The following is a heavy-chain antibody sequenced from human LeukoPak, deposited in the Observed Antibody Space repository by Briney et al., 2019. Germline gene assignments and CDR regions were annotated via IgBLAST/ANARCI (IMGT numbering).Heavy chain of an antibody. D-gene: IGHD3-10*01. CDR3: AREWFGELSLFDY. J-gene: IGHJ4*02. Sequence: LRLSCAASGFTFSSYGMHWIRQHPGKGLEWIGYIYYSGSTYYNPSLKSRVTISEDASKNQFSLKLSSVTAADTAVYYCAREWFGELSLFDYWGQGTLVTVSS. CDR2: IYYSGST. CDR1: GFTFSSYG. V-gene: IGHV4-31*02.